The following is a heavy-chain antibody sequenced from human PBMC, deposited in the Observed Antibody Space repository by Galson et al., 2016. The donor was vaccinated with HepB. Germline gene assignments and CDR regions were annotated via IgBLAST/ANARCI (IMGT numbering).Heavy chain of an antibody. Sequence: PALVKPTQTLTLTCTFSGFSLSTEGVGVGWIRQPPGKALEWLALLYWDADKRHSPSLKGRLTIAKDTSNNHVVLTMTDMDPVDTATYYCAHRHYDVLTGWGRGSYFDPWGQGTLVTVSS. J-gene: IGHJ5*02. V-gene: IGHV2-5*02. CDR3: AHRHYDVLTGWGRGSYFDP. D-gene: IGHD3-9*01. CDR1: GFSLSTEGVG. CDR2: LYWDADK.